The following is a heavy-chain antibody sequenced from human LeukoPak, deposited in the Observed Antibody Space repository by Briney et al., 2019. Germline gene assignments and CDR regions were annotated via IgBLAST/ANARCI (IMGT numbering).Heavy chain of an antibody. V-gene: IGHV1-18*01. CDR1: GYTFNSYG. CDR2: ISAYNGNT. Sequence: ASVKVSCKASGYTFNSYGISWVRQAPGQGPEWMGWISAYNGNTNYAQKLQGRVTMTTDTSTSTAYMELRSLRSDDTAVYYCARDTYYDSSGYYSGFDYWGQGTLVTVSS. J-gene: IGHJ4*02. CDR3: ARDTYYDSSGYYSGFDY. D-gene: IGHD3-22*01.